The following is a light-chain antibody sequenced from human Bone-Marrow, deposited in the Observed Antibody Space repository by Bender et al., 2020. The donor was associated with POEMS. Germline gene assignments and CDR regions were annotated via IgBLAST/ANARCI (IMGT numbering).Light chain of an antibody. CDR1: SSNIGAHA. V-gene: IGLV1-44*01. CDR3: AGWDDSLNDWV. J-gene: IGLJ3*02. CDR2: SSH. Sequence: QSVLTQPPSASGTPGQRVTISCSGGSSNIGAHAVNWYQHLPGTAPKLLIYSSHRRPSEVPDRFSGSRSGTSASLAVSRLLSEDEADYYCAGWDDSLNDWVFGGGTKLTAL.